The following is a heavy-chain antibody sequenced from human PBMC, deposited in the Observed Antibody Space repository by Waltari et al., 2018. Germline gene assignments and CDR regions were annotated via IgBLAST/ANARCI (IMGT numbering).Heavy chain of an antibody. J-gene: IGHJ4*02. V-gene: IGHV3-74*03. Sequence: EVQMVESGGGLVQPGGSLRLSCAASGFTFSNYWMHRVRQIPGTGLMCVSHVNGDGTSSTSAWSANGLFTISRSHAECTLYLQMHSLRVEDTAVYYCAIDTPGDGIDYWSQATLVTVSS. D-gene: IGHD7-27*01. CDR3: AIDTPGDGIDY. CDR1: GFTFSNYW. CDR2: VNGDGTSS.